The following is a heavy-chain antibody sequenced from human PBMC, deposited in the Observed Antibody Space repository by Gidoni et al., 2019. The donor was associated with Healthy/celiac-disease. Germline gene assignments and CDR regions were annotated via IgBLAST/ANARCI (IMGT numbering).Heavy chain of an antibody. D-gene: IGHD1-26*01. CDR2: IYYSGST. CDR3: ARDPSGELPDY. J-gene: IGHJ4*02. CDR1: GGSISSYY. V-gene: IGHV4-59*12. Sequence: QVQLQESGPGLVKPSETLSPTCTVSGGSISSYYWSWIRQPPGKGLEWIGYIYYSGSTNYNPSLKSRVTISVDTSKNQFSLKLSSVTAADTAVYYCARDPSGELPDYWGQGTLVTVSS.